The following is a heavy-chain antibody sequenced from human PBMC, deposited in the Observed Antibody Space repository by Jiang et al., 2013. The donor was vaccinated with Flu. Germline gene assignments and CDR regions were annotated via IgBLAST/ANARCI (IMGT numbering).Heavy chain of an antibody. CDR3: ASLGGIDYYYRTY. CDR2: IYYSGKT. CDR1: GGSISGNTYY. Sequence: GPGLVKPSETLSLTCTVSGGSISGNTYYWGWIRQPPGKGLEWIGSIYYSGKTYYNPSLKSRVTISVDTSKNQFSLKLRSVTAADTAVYYCASLGGIDYYYRTYWGQGTLVTVSS. D-gene: IGHD3-22*01. J-gene: IGHJ4*02. V-gene: IGHV4-39*01.